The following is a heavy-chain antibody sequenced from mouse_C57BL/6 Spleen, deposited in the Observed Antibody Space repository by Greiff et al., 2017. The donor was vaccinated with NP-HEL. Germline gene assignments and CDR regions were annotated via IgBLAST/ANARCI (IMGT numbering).Heavy chain of an antibody. CDR1: GYTFTSYW. CDR2: IYPSDSET. Sequence: QVQLQQSGAELVRPGSSVKLSCKASGYTFTSYWMDWVKQRPGQGLEWIGNIYPSDSETHYNQKFKDKATLTVDKSSSTAYMQLSSLTSEDSAVYYCARLCYDGYYEAMDYWGQGTSVTVSS. D-gene: IGHD2-3*01. J-gene: IGHJ4*01. V-gene: IGHV1-61*01. CDR3: ARLCYDGYYEAMDY.